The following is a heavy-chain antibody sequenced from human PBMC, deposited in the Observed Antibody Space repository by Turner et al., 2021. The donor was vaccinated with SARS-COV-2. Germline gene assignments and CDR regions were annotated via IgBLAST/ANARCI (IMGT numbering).Heavy chain of an antibody. V-gene: IGHV3-30*18. CDR2: KSYDGSNK. J-gene: IGHJ5*02. Sequence: QVQLVASGGGVVQPGRSLRLSSAASGFTFSRYGLHWVRQAPGKGLEWVAVKSYDGSNKYYADSVKGRFTISRDNSKNTLYLQMNSLRAEDTAVYYCAKDLGQLDWFDPWGQGTLVTVSS. CDR1: GFTFSRYG. D-gene: IGHD6-13*01. CDR3: AKDLGQLDWFDP.